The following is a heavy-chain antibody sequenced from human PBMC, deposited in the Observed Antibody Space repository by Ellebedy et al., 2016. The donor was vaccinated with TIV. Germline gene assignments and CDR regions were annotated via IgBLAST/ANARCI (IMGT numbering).Heavy chain of an antibody. CDR2: IYYSGST. J-gene: IGHJ4*02. Sequence: MPSETLSLTCTVSGGSISSSSYYWGWIRQPPGKGLEWIGSIYYSGSTYYNPSLKSRVPISVDTSKNQFSLKLSSVTAADTAVYYCASTPHLSITMVRGVITFPSPVWGQGTLVTVSS. D-gene: IGHD3-10*01. CDR1: GGSISSSSYY. CDR3: ASTPHLSITMVRGVITFPSPV. V-gene: IGHV4-39*01.